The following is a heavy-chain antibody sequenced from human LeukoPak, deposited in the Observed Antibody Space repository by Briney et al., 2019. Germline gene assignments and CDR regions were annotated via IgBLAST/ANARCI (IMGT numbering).Heavy chain of an antibody. Sequence: SETLSLTCTVSGGSISSYYWSWLRQPPGKGLEWIGYIYYSGSTNYNPSLKSRVTISVDTSKNQFSLKLSSVTAADTAVYYCARSYSGQAFDYWGQGTLVTVSS. CDR2: IYYSGST. CDR1: GGSISSYY. D-gene: IGHD6-19*01. CDR3: ARSYSGQAFDY. J-gene: IGHJ4*02. V-gene: IGHV4-59*01.